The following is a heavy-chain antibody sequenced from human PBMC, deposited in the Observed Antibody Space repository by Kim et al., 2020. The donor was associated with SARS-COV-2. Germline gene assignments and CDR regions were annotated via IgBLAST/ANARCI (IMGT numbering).Heavy chain of an antibody. Sequence: SETLSLTCTVSGGSISSSSYYWGWIRQPPGKGLEWIGSIYYSGSTYYNPSLKSRVTISVDTSKNQFSLKLSSVTAADTAVYYCARLAYSSGYVRRAFDIWGQGTMVTVSS. CDR3: ARLAYSSGYVRRAFDI. D-gene: IGHD3-22*01. J-gene: IGHJ3*02. V-gene: IGHV4-39*01. CDR2: IYYSGST. CDR1: GGSISSSSYY.